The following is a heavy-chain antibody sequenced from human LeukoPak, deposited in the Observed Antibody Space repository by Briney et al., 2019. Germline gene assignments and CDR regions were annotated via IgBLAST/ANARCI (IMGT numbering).Heavy chain of an antibody. V-gene: IGHV1-69*06. Sequence: SVEVSCKASGGTFSSYAISWVRQAPGQGLEWIGGIIPIFGTANYAQKFQGRVTITADKSTSTAYMELSSLRSEDTAVYYCASGYCSSTSCYGGFDPWGQGTLVTVSS. D-gene: IGHD2-2*01. CDR3: ASGYCSSTSCYGGFDP. CDR1: GGTFSSYA. J-gene: IGHJ5*02. CDR2: IIPIFGTA.